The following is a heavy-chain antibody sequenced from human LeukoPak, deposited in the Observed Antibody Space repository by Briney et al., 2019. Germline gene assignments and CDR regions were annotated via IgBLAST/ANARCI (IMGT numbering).Heavy chain of an antibody. V-gene: IGHV4-34*01. J-gene: IGHJ4*02. D-gene: IGHD6-13*01. CDR3: ARGGSSWYGVGFDY. CDR2: INHSGST. Sequence: SETLSLTCAVYCGSFSCYYWSWIGQPPGKGLEWIGEINHSGSTNYNPSLKSRVTISVDRYKNQFSLKLSSVTAADTAVYYCARGGSSWYGVGFDYWGQGTLVTVSS. CDR1: CGSFSCYY.